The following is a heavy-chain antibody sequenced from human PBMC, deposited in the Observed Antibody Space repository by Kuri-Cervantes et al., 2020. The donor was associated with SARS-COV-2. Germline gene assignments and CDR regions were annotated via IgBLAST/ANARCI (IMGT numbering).Heavy chain of an antibody. CDR2: ISASNGNT. V-gene: IGHV1-18*01. CDR3: ARAGAEVTSHFDY. J-gene: IGHJ4*02. CDR1: GYTFTTYG. Sequence: ASVKVSCKASGYTFTTYGISWVRQAPGQGLEWMGWISASNGNTNYAQSLQGRVTITTYSSTSTACLELRNLRSDDTAVYYCARAGAEVTSHFDYWGQGTLVTVSS. D-gene: IGHD2-21*02.